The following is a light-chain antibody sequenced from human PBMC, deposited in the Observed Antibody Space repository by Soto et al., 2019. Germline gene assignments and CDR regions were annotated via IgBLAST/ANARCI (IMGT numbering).Light chain of an antibody. CDR2: GAS. Sequence: EIVLTQSPATLSVSAGGTVTLSCRASQSIRTNVAWHQQIPGQAPRLLVYGASTRATGVPARFSGSGSGIEFTLTISSLQSEDSAFYYCQQYFNWPLTWTFGPGTKVQIK. J-gene: IGKJ1*01. V-gene: IGKV3-15*01. CDR1: QSIRTN. CDR3: QQYFNWPLTWT.